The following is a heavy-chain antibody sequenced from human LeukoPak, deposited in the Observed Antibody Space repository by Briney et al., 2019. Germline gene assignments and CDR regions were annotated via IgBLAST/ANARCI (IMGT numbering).Heavy chain of an antibody. V-gene: IGHV3-30*04. CDR2: ISYDGSNK. D-gene: IGHD3-10*01. J-gene: IGHJ5*02. CDR3: AKEGYYGSGRNWFDP. Sequence: GGSLRLSCAASGFTFSSYAMHWVRQAPGKGLEWVAVISYDGSNKYYADSVKGRFTISRDNSKNTLYLQMNSLRAEGTAVYYCAKEGYYGSGRNWFDPWGQGTLVTVSS. CDR1: GFTFSSYA.